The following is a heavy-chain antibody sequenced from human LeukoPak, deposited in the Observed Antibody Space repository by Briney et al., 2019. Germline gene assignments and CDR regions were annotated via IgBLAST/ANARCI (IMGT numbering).Heavy chain of an antibody. CDR2: VSYGISSSTI. Sequence: LSLTCSVSGGSISSSTYYWGWIRQPPGKGLEWVSYVSYGISSSTIYYAESVKGRFTISRDNAKNSLYLQMNSLRAEDTAVYYCARVSTTDVRHWGQGTLVAVSS. D-gene: IGHD4-11*01. CDR3: ARVSTTDVRH. J-gene: IGHJ4*02. V-gene: IGHV3-11*04. CDR1: GGSISSSTYY.